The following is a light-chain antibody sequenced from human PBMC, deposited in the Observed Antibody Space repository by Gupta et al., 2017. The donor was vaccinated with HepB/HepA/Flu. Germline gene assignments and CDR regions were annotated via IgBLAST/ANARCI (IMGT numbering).Light chain of an antibody. CDR2: RNN. CDR3: SAWDSTLNAWV. Sequence: QAGLTQPPPVSKGLRQTATPNCTGNRNNVGNQGAAWLQQHQGHPPKLLAYRNNNRPSGISERFSASKSGNTASLTITGLQPGDEADYYCSAWDSTLNAWVLGGGTKLTVL. CDR1: RNNVGNQG. J-gene: IGLJ3*02. V-gene: IGLV10-54*04.